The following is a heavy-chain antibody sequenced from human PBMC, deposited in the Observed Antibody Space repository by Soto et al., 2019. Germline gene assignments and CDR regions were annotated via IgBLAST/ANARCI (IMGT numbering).Heavy chain of an antibody. V-gene: IGHV3-30-3*01. CDR1: GFTFSSYA. D-gene: IGHD2-21*02. Sequence: GGSLRLSCAASGFTFSSYAMHWVRQAPGKGLEWVAVISYDGSNKYYADSVKGRFTISRDNSKNTLYLQMNSLRAEDTAVYYCARGLNCGGDCYSFPRAEYFQHWGQGTLVTVSS. CDR3: ARGLNCGGDCYSFPRAEYFQH. J-gene: IGHJ1*01. CDR2: ISYDGSNK.